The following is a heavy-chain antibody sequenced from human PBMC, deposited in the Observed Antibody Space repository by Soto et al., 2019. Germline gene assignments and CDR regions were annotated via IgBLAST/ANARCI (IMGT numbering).Heavy chain of an antibody. CDR3: ARDGVPFYFDS. CDR1: GYSFTSYF. D-gene: IGHD3-10*01. V-gene: IGHV1-46*01. Sequence: WASVKVSCKASGYSFTSYFMHWVRQAPGQGLEWMGIVNSSGGSTTYAQKFQGRVTMTRDTSTSTVYMELSSLRSEDTAVYYCARDGVPFYFDSWGQGTLVTVSS. J-gene: IGHJ4*02. CDR2: VNSSGGST.